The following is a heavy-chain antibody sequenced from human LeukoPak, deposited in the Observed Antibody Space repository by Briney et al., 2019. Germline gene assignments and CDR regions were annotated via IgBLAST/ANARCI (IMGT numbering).Heavy chain of an antibody. V-gene: IGHV1-2*02. CDR2: INPNSGGT. J-gene: IGHJ5*02. Sequence: GASVKVSCKASGYTFTGYYMHWVRQAPGQGLEWMGWINPNSGGTNYAQKFQGRVTMTRDTSISTAYMELSRLRSDDTAVYYCARDFFTMVRGVRIKWFDPWGQGTLVTVSS. CDR3: ARDFFTMVRGVRIKWFDP. D-gene: IGHD3-10*01. CDR1: GYTFTGYY.